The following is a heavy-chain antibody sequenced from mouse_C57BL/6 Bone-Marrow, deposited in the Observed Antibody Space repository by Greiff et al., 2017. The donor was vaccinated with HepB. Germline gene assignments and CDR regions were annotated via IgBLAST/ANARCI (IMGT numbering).Heavy chain of an antibody. Sequence: EVMLVESGGGLVKPGGSLKLSCAASGFTFSSYAMSWVRQTPEKRLEWVATISDGGSYTYYPDNVKGRFTISRDNAKNNLYLQMSHLKSEDTAMYYCARDRDSPYYFDYWGQGTTLTVSS. CDR2: ISDGGSYT. D-gene: IGHD2-12*01. CDR3: ARDRDSPYYFDY. J-gene: IGHJ2*01. CDR1: GFTFSSYA. V-gene: IGHV5-4*01.